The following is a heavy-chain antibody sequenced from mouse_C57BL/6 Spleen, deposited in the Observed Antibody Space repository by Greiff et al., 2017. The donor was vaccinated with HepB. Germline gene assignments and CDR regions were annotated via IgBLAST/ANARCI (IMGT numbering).Heavy chain of an antibody. D-gene: IGHD1-1*01. V-gene: IGHV5-16*01. CDR1: GFTFSDYY. CDR3: ARTYGSSYGGYAMDY. CDR2: INYDGSST. Sequence: EVQVVESEGGLVQPGSSMKLSCTASGFTFSDYYMAWVRQVPEKGLEWVANINYDGSSTYYLDSLKSRFIISRDNAKNILYLQMSSLKSEDTATYYCARTYGSSYGGYAMDYWGQGTSVTVSS. J-gene: IGHJ4*01.